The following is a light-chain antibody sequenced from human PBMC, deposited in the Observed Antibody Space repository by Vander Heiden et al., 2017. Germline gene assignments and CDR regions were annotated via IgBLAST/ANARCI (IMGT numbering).Light chain of an antibody. Sequence: SYVLTQPPSVSVAPGQTARITCGGNYIGDKSVHWYQRKPGQAPVLVVYDGSDRPSGIPERFSGSNSGNTATLTISRVEAGDEADYYCQVWDGISDHPNWVFGGGTKLTVL. CDR1: YIGDKS. CDR3: QVWDGISDHPNWV. J-gene: IGLJ3*02. CDR2: DGS. V-gene: IGLV3-21*02.